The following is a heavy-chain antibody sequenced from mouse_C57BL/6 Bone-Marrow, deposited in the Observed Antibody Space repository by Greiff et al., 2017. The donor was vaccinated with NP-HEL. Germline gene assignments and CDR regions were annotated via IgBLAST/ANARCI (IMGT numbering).Heavy chain of an antibody. V-gene: IGHV1-64*01. D-gene: IGHD2-4*01. Sequence: VQLQQPGAELVKPGASVKLSCKASGYTFTSYWMHWVKQRPGQGLEWIGMIHPNSGSTNYNEKFKSKATLTVDKSSSTAYMQLSSLTSEDSAVYYCARWDYDYDVRYFDDWGTGTTATVSS. CDR1: GYTFTSYW. J-gene: IGHJ1*03. CDR3: ARWDYDYDVRYFDD. CDR2: IHPNSGST.